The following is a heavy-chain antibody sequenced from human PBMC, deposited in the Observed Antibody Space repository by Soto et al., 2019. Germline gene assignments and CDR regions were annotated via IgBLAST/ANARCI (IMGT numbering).Heavy chain of an antibody. CDR1: GFTFSGFA. J-gene: IGHJ4*02. Sequence: EVQLLESGGGLVQPGGSLRLSCAASGFTFSGFAMNWVRQPPGKGLEWISSVDYTGSSTFYAASVKGRFSISRDNSKNVVYLELNSLRAEDTAVYYCAKRSGGFSEFDYWGQGTLVIVSS. CDR3: AKRSGGFSEFDY. D-gene: IGHD5-12*01. CDR2: VDYTGSST. V-gene: IGHV3-23*01.